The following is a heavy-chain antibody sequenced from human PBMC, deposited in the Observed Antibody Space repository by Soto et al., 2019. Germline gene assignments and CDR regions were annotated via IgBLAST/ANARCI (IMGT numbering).Heavy chain of an antibody. V-gene: IGHV3-30*03. J-gene: IGHJ5*01. CDR1: GFTFSSNG. CDR3: ARWVGGSMYDNSGKYDS. CDR2: ASYDGSKT. Sequence: QVQLVESGGGVVQPGRSLRLTCAASGFTFSSNGMHWVRQAPGKGLEWVALASYDGSKTYYADSVRGRFTISRDNSENTLYLQMNSLRAEDTAVYYCARWVGGSMYDNSGKYDSWGQGTLVTVSS. D-gene: IGHD3-22*01.